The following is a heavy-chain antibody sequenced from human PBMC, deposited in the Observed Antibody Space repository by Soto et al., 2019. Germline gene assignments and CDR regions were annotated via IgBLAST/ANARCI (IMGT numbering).Heavy chain of an antibody. D-gene: IGHD3-10*01. V-gene: IGHV3-64D*06. CDR3: VKTAGENSGSYYNY. CDR2: ISSNGGST. J-gene: IGHJ4*02. Sequence: GGAQRLFGEGSGCAISSYGLPWVRQETGKGLEYVSAISSNGGSTYYADSVKGRFTISRDNSKNTLYLQMSSLRAEDTAVYYCVKTAGENSGSYYNYCGQGHLVSVS. CDR1: GCAISSYG.